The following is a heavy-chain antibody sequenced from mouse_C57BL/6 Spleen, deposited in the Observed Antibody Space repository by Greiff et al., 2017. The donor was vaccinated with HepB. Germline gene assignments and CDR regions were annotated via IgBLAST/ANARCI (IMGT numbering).Heavy chain of an antibody. CDR1: GYTFTSYW. D-gene: IGHD2-3*01. CDR2: IDPSDSYT. V-gene: IGHV1-59*01. CDR3: ARWLLRYFDV. J-gene: IGHJ1*03. Sequence: QVQLQQPGAELVRPGTSVKLSCKASGYTFTSYWMHWVKQRPGQGLEWIGVIDPSDSYTNYNQKFKGKATLTVDTSSSTAYMQLSCLTSEDSAVYYCARWLLRYFDVWGTGTTVTVSS.